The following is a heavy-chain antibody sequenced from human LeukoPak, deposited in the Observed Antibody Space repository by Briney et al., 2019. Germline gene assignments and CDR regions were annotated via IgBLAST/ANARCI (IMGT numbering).Heavy chain of an antibody. CDR2: VNEDGSEK. J-gene: IGHJ5*02. V-gene: IGHV3-7*05. CDR3: GRGFAWLDN. CDR1: GFTFSTYW. Sequence: GGSLRLSCAVSGFTFSTYWMTWVRQAPGKGLKWVASVNEDGSEKYLVDSVKGRFTISRDNAKNSLFLQLHSLSAEDTAVCYCGRGFAWLDNWGQGTQVTVFS. D-gene: IGHD3-16*01.